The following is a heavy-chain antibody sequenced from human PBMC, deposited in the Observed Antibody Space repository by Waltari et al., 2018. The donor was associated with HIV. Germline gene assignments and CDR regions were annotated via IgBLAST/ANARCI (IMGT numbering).Heavy chain of an antibody. D-gene: IGHD2-15*01. V-gene: IGHV3-30*04. CDR3: ARGQRKYCSGGSCYSDY. CDR2: ISYDGSNK. J-gene: IGHJ4*02. Sequence: QVQLVESGGGVVQPGRSLRLSCAASGFTFSSYAMHWVRQAPGKGLGWVAVISYDGSNKYNADSVKGRFTIFRDNSKNTLYLQMDSLRGEDTAVYYCARGQRKYCSGGSCYSDYWGQGTLVTVSS. CDR1: GFTFSSYA.